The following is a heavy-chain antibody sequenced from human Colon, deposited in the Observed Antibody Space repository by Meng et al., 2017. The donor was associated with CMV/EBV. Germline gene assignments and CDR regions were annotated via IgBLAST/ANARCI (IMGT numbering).Heavy chain of an antibody. CDR1: GFTFDGYA. CDR3: ARLLVGALDTHAFDM. V-gene: IGHV3-23*03. CDR2: IYGSGRSS. J-gene: IGHJ3*02. Sequence: GESLKISCEASGFTFDGYAMSWVRQAPGKGLEWVSVIYGSGRSSSSADSVKGRFSISRDNSKNTLYLQMSSLRAEDTAVYYCARLLVGALDTHAFDMWGRGTMVTVSS. D-gene: IGHD1-26*01.